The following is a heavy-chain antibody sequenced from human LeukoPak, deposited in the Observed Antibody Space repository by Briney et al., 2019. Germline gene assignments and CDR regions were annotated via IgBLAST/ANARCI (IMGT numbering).Heavy chain of an antibody. Sequence: GGSLRLSCAASGFTFSSYGMHWVRQAPGKGLEWVAVIWYDGSNKYYADSVKGRFTISRDNSKNTLYLQMNSLRAEDTAVYYCGRDSGNSESRYYFDYWGQGTLVTVSS. V-gene: IGHV3-33*01. CDR2: IWYDGSNK. CDR3: GRDSGNSESRYYFDY. D-gene: IGHD4-23*01. CDR1: GFTFSSYG. J-gene: IGHJ4*02.